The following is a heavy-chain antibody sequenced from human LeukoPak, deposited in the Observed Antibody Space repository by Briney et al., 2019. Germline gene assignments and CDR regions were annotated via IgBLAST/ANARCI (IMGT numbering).Heavy chain of an antibody. D-gene: IGHD3-22*01. V-gene: IGHV3-23*01. Sequence: PGGSLRLSCAASGFTFSSYAMSWVRQAPGKGLEWVSAINSGGSTYYADSVKGRFTISRDNSKNTLYLQMNSLRAEDTAVYYCAKDDKRGAFDIWGQGTMVTVSS. J-gene: IGHJ3*02. CDR3: AKDDKRGAFDI. CDR2: INSGGST. CDR1: GFTFSSYA.